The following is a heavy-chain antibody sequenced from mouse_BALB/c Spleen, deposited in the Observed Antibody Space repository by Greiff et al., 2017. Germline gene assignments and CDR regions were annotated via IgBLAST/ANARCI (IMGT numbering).Heavy chain of an antibody. CDR3: ARGGPPYAMDY. CDR2: IWAGGST. J-gene: IGHJ4*01. CDR1: GFSLTSYG. Sequence: VKLMESGPGLVAPSQSLSITCTVSGFSLTSYGVHWVRQPPGKGLEWLGVIWAGGSTNYNSALMSRLSISKDNSKSQVFLKMNSLQTDDTARYYCARGGPPYAMDYWGQGTSVTVSS. V-gene: IGHV2-9*02.